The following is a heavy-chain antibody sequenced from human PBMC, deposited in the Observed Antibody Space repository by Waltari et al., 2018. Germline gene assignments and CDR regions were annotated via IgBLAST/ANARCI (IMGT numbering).Heavy chain of an antibody. CDR3: ARSIFWPGILGL. J-gene: IGHJ4*02. CDR2: IKHHGSEK. D-gene: IGHD3-3*01. V-gene: IGHV3-7*01. CDR1: GFTFSSSW. Sequence: EVQLVESGGGLVQPGGSLRLSCAASGFTFSSSWMSWVRQAPGKGVEWVANIKHHGSEKYYVDSVKGRFTISRDDAKNSLYLQMNSLRVEDTAVYSCARSIFWPGILGLWGQGTLVTVSS.